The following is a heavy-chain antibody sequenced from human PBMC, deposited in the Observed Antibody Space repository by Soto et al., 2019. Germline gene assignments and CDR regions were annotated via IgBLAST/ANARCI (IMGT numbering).Heavy chain of an antibody. J-gene: IGHJ6*03. V-gene: IGHV4-59*08. CDR3: GKHHSSPSFSYMDV. D-gene: IGHD6-6*01. CDR2: IYYSGST. CDR1: GGSISSYY. Sequence: SETLSLTCTVSGGSISSYYWSWIRQPPGKGLEWIGYIYYSGSTNYNPSLKSRVTISVDTSKNQFSLKLSSVTAAETAVYYCGKHHSSPSFSYMDVGGKGTTVTVPS.